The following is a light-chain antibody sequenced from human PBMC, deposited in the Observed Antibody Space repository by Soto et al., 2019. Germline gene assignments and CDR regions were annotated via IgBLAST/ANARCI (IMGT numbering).Light chain of an antibody. CDR3: QQSYSTPFT. CDR1: QSISTW. J-gene: IGKJ3*01. CDR2: KAS. Sequence: DIQMTQSPSTLPASVGDRLTISCRASQSISTWLAWYQQRPGKGPKLLIYKASNLQGEVSSRFSGSGSGTEFTLTISGLQTDDFATYYCQQSYSTPFTFGPGTKVDIK. V-gene: IGKV1-5*03.